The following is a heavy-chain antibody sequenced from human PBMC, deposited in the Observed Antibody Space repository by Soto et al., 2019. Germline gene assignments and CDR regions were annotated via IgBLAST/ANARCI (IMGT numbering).Heavy chain of an antibody. J-gene: IGHJ4*02. Sequence: GGSLRLSCTASGFTFGDYAMSWFRQAPGKGLEWVGFIRSKAYGGTTEYAASVKGRFTISRDDSKSIAYLQMNSLKTEDTAVYYCTRDGTSRNIVATSNHSFDYWGQGTLVTVSS. CDR3: TRDGTSRNIVATSNHSFDY. CDR2: IRSKAYGGTT. D-gene: IGHD5-12*01. CDR1: GFTFGDYA. V-gene: IGHV3-49*03.